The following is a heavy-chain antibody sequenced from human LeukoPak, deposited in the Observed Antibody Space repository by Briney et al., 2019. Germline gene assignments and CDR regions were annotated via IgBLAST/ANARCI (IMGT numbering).Heavy chain of an antibody. D-gene: IGHD3-22*01. CDR2: ISAYRGNK. CDR3: VRDDFYETSGFSP. CDR1: GYIFTNYG. J-gene: IGHJ5*02. Sequence: ASVKVSCKASGYIFTNYGISWVRQAPGQGLEWLGWISAYRGNKKYAQKFRDRVTLTTETPTSTAYLDLRSLRSDDTAMYYCVRDDFYETSGFSPWGQGTLVTVSS. V-gene: IGHV1-18*01.